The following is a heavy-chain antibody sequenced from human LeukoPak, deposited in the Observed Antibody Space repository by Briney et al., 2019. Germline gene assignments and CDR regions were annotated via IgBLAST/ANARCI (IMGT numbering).Heavy chain of an antibody. J-gene: IGHJ4*02. Sequence: PGGSLRLSCGASGFTFSSYWMHWVRQAPGKGRVWVSRINSDGSSTSYADSVKGRFTLSRDNAKNTLYLQMNSLRADDTAVYYCARDEGSSSWYGTVDFWGQGTLVTVSS. CDR2: INSDGSST. CDR1: GFTFSSYW. V-gene: IGHV3-74*01. D-gene: IGHD6-13*01. CDR3: ARDEGSSSWYGTVDF.